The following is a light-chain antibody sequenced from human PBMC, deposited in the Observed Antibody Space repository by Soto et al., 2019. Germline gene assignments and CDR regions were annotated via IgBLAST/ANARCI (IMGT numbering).Light chain of an antibody. V-gene: IGKV1-9*01. Sequence: IQLTQSPSSLSASVGDRVTITCRASQGISSYLAWYQQKPGKAPKLLIYAASPLQSGVPSRFSGSGSGTDFPLPISRLQPEDFATYYCQQLNSYPPWTFGQGTKVEIK. CDR2: AAS. CDR1: QGISSY. J-gene: IGKJ1*01. CDR3: QQLNSYPPWT.